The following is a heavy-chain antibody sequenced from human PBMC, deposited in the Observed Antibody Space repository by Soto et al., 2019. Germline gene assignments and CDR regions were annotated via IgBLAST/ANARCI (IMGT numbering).Heavy chain of an antibody. CDR3: ARGYCSSTSCYIWDNWFDP. CDR1: GGSISSYY. J-gene: IGHJ5*02. V-gene: IGHV4-59*01. CDR2: IYYSGRT. D-gene: IGHD2-2*02. Sequence: QVQLQESGPGLVKPSETLSLTCTVSGGSISSYYWSWIRQPPGKGLEWIGYIYYSGRTNYNPSLKSRVTXSXDXXKNQFSLKLSSVTAADTAVYYCARGYCSSTSCYIWDNWFDPWGQGTLVTVSS.